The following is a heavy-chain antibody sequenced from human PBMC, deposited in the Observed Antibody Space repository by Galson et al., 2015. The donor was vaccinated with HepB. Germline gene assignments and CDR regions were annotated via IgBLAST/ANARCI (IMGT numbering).Heavy chain of an antibody. CDR1: GFSLRTGGVG. CDR3: VHRKDRRGAVGDY. CDR2: IYWDDDK. D-gene: IGHD4-23*01. V-gene: IGHV2-5*02. J-gene: IGHJ4*02. Sequence: PALVKPPQTLTLTCTFSGFSLRTGGVGVGWIRQPPGKALEWLAVIYWDDDKRYSPFLKSRLTITKDTSKNQVVLTMTNMDPVDTATYYCVHRKDRRGAVGDYWGQGTLVTVSS.